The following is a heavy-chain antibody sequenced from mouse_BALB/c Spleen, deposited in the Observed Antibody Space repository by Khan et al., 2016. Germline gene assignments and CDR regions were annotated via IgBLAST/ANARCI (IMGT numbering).Heavy chain of an antibody. V-gene: IGHV14-3*02. Sequence: VQLQQSGAELVKPGASVKLSCTASGFNIQDTYMHWVRQRPEQGLEWIGRIDPPSDNTKYDPKFQGKATITADTSSNTAYLQLSSLTYEDTAVXYRSRMFYGDYLGQSTPPTVSP. CDR2: IDPPSDNT. D-gene: IGHD1-1*01. J-gene: IGHJ2*01. CDR3: SRMFYGDY. CDR1: GFNIQDTY.